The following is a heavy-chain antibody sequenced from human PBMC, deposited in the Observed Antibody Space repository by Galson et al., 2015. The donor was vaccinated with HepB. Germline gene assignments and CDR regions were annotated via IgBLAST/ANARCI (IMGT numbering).Heavy chain of an antibody. CDR2: ISSSSSYI. V-gene: IGHV3-21*01. Sequence: SLRLSCAASGFTFSSYSMNWVRQAPGKGLEWVSSISSSSSYIYYADSVKGRFTISRDNAKNSLYLQMNSLRAEDTAVYYCAREDDCSGGSCYLDGMDVWGQGTTVTVSS. CDR1: GFTFSSYS. J-gene: IGHJ6*02. CDR3: AREDDCSGGSCYLDGMDV. D-gene: IGHD2-15*01.